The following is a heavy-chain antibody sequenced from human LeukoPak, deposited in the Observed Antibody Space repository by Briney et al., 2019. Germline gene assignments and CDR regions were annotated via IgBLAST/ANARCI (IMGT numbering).Heavy chain of an antibody. CDR2: IYYSGST. J-gene: IGHJ4*02. CDR1: GGSISSYY. D-gene: IGHD1-26*01. CDR3: ASTLYSGSYYLTQLDY. V-gene: IGHV4-59*01. Sequence: PSETLSPTCTVSGGSISSYYWSWIRQPPGKGLEWIGYIYYSGSTNYNPPLKSRVTITVDTSKNQFSLKLSSVTAADTAVYYCASTLYSGSYYLTQLDYWGQGTLVTVSS.